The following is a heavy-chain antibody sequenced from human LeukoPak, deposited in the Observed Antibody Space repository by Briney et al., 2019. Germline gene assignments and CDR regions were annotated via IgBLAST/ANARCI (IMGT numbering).Heavy chain of an antibody. J-gene: IGHJ4*02. Sequence: AGGSLRHSCAASGFAFSGYWMHWVRQAPGKGLVWLSRINGDGYSISYADSVKGRFTISRDNAKNTLYLQMNSLRAEDTAMYYCARGEAVRGTDHWGRGALVTVSS. CDR3: ARGEAVRGTDH. CDR1: GFAFSGYW. V-gene: IGHV3-74*01. CDR2: INGDGYSI. D-gene: IGHD2-15*01.